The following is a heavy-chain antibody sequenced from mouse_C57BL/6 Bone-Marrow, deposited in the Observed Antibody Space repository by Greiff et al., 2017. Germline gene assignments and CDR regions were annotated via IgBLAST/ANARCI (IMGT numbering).Heavy chain of an antibody. CDR2: ISSGSSTI. D-gene: IGHD1-1*01. J-gene: IGHJ4*01. Sequence: EVKVVESGGGLVKPGGSLKLSCAASGFTFSDYGMHWVRQAPEKGLEWVAYISSGSSTIYYADTVKGRFTISRDNAKNTLFLQMTSLRSEDTAMYYCASYGSGAMDYWGQGTSVTVSS. CDR1: GFTFSDYG. CDR3: ASYGSGAMDY. V-gene: IGHV5-17*01.